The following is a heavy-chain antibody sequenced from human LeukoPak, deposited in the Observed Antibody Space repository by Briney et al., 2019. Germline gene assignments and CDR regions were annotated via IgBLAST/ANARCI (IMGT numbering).Heavy chain of an antibody. V-gene: IGHV1-18*01. CDR2: ISAYNGNT. J-gene: IGHJ4*02. CDR3: ARAGRGCSGGSCYSRY. Sequence: ASVKVSCKASGYTFTSYGISWVRQAPGQGLEWMRWISAYNGNTNYAQKLQGRVTMTTDTSTSTAYMELRSLRSDDTAVYYCARAGRGCSGGSCYSRYWGQGTLVTASS. CDR1: GYTFTSYG. D-gene: IGHD2-15*01.